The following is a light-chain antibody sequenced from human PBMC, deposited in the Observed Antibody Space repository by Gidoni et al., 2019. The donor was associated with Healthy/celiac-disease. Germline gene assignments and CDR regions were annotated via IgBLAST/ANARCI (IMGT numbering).Light chain of an antibody. CDR1: KSVSSY. V-gene: IGKV3-11*01. CDR2: DAS. Sequence: EIVLTQSPATLSLSPGERATLSCRDSKSVSSYLAWYQQKPGQAPRLLIADASNRSTGIPARFSGSGSGTDFTLTISSLEPEDFAVYYCQQRSNWPTFGGGTKVEIK. CDR3: QQRSNWPT. J-gene: IGKJ4*01.